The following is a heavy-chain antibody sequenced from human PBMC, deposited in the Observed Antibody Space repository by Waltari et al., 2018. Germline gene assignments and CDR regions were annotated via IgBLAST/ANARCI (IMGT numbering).Heavy chain of an antibody. Sequence: QVQLQESGPGLVKPSETLSLTCAVSGGSISGYYWSCIRQPPGKGLEWIGYIGGGRGRTEYNPALTRRVTISTEMSKNQFSLNLSSVTAADTPVYYYARVGSSGWPFDYWGQGILVTVSS. D-gene: IGHD6-25*01. J-gene: IGHJ4*02. CDR1: GGSISGYY. CDR3: ARVGSSGWPFDY. V-gene: IGHV4-59*12. CDR2: IGGGRGRT.